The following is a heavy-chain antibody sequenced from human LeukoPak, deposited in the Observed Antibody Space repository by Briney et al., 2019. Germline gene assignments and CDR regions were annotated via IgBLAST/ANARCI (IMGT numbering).Heavy chain of an antibody. J-gene: IGHJ6*04. D-gene: IGHD3-10*02. CDR3: AELGITMIGGA. V-gene: IGHV3-48*04. Sequence: GGSLRLSCAASGFTFSSYSLNWVRQAPGKGLEWVSYISSSGSTIYYADSVKGRFTISRDNAKNSLYLQMNSLRAENTAVYYCAELGITMIGGAWGKGTTVTISS. CDR1: GFTFSSYS. CDR2: ISSSGSTI.